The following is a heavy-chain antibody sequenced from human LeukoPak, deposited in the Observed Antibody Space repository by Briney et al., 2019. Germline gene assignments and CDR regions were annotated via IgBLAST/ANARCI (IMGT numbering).Heavy chain of an antibody. CDR1: GGSISSYY. Sequence: SETLSLTCTVSGGSISSYYWSWIRQPPGKGLEWLGYIYYSGGTNYNPSLKSRVTISVDTSKNQFSLKLSSVTAADTAVYYCARDIAVAGNYFDYWGQGTLVTVSS. CDR2: IYYSGGT. V-gene: IGHV4-59*01. CDR3: ARDIAVAGNYFDY. J-gene: IGHJ4*02. D-gene: IGHD6-19*01.